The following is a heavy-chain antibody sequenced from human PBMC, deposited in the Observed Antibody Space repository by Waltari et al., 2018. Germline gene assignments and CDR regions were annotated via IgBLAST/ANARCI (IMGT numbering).Heavy chain of an antibody. CDR2: IWFDGSDK. D-gene: IGHD2-2*02. CDR3: AKDAFGNTYLDF. CDR1: GFTFSNFG. J-gene: IGHJ4*02. Sequence: QVNLVESGGGMVQPGGSLRLSCTTSGFTFSNFGMHWVRQAPGKGLGWVALIWFDGSDKFYADSVRGRFTISRDNSARTLYLDMDSLRLDDTAMYYCAKDAFGNTYLDFWGQGTLVTVSS. V-gene: IGHV3-30*02.